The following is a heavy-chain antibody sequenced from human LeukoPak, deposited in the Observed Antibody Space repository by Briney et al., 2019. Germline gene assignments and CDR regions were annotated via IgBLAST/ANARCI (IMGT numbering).Heavy chain of an antibody. J-gene: IGHJ4*02. CDR1: GFTFSSYA. Sequence: PGGSLRLSCAASGFTFSSYAMHWVRQAPGKGLEWVAVISYDGSNKYYADSVKGRFTISRDNSKNTLYLQMNSLRAEDTAVYYCARGSITMIVEPYRGVLDDWGQGTLVTVSS. CDR2: ISYDGSNK. D-gene: IGHD3-22*01. CDR3: ARGSITMIVEPYRGVLDD. V-gene: IGHV3-30-3*01.